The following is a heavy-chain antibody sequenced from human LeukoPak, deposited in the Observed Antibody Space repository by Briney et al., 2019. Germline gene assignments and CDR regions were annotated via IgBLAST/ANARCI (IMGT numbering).Heavy chain of an antibody. Sequence: SSETLSLTCTVSGGSISSYYWSWIRQPPGKGLEWIGYICYSGSTNYNPSLKSLVTISVDTSKNQFSLKLSSVTAADTAVYYCARGRYCSADICSGGDAFDIWGQGTMVSVSS. CDR1: GGSISSYY. CDR2: ICYSGST. D-gene: IGHD2-15*01. J-gene: IGHJ3*02. CDR3: ARGRYCSADICSGGDAFDI. V-gene: IGHV4-59*08.